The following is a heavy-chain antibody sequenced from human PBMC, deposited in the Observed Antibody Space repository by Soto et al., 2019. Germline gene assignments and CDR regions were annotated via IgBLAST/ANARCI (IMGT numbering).Heavy chain of an antibody. Sequence: GASVKVSCKASGYAFSNNDIIWVRQATGQGLEWMGWMNPNSGNGGYAQKFQGRVTMTRDTSTSTAYMELSSLASDDTAIYYCARMATSGTLNWFDPWGQGTLVTVSS. V-gene: IGHV1-8*01. J-gene: IGHJ5*02. CDR2: MNPNSGNG. CDR3: ARMATSGTLNWFDP. CDR1: GYAFSNND.